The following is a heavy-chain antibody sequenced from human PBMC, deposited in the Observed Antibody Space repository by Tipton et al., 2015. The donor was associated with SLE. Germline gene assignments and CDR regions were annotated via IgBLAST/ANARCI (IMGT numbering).Heavy chain of an antibody. CDR3: ARGDLYGYLYMDV. J-gene: IGHJ6*03. D-gene: IGHD5-18*01. CDR1: GFTFSRYT. V-gene: IGHV3-21*01. Sequence: SLRLSCAASGFTFSRYTMSWVRQAPGKGLEWVSSISSSSNYIYYADSVKGRFTISRDNAKNSLYLQMNSLRAEDTAVYYCARGDLYGYLYMDVWGKGTTVTVSS. CDR2: ISSSSNYI.